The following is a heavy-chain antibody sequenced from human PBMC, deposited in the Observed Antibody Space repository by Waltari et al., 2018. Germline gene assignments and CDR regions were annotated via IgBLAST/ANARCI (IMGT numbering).Heavy chain of an antibody. CDR1: GSTSDDYG. V-gene: IGHV3-20*01. Sequence: EVLLVVSGGAVVRPGGSRRVSCAASGSTSDDYGMVRVRQAPGQGVEWVSGISWNGASTDYADSVKGRFTISRDKAKNSLYLQMNSLIAEDTALYHCARDKWGPDYWGQGTLVTVSS. D-gene: IGHD7-27*01. CDR3: ARDKWGPDY. CDR2: ISWNGAST. J-gene: IGHJ4*02.